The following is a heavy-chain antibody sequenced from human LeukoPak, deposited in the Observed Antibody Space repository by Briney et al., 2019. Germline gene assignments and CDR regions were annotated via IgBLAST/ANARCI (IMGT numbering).Heavy chain of an antibody. J-gene: IGHJ5*02. CDR3: ARDVVAVPGSDNWFDP. CDR2: TYSDGST. D-gene: IGHD6-19*01. V-gene: IGHV4-59*01. CDR1: GGSLSGFY. Sequence: PSETLSLTCTVSGGSLSGFYWSWIRQSPRLGLEWIGLTYSDGSTMYNPSLTSRVTISVDTSKNQISLRLTSVTAADTAIYYCARDVVAVPGSDNWFDPWGQGTLATVSS.